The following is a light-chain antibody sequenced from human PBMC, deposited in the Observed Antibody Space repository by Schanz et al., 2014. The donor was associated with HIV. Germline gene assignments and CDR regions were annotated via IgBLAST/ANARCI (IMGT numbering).Light chain of an antibody. Sequence: QSALTQPASVSGSPGQSIIISCTGTSSDVGGYNYVSWYQHHPGKAPKLLIYDVSDRPSGVSNRFSGSKSGNTASLSISGLQAEDEADYYCSSYGGFNNFVIFGGGTKLTVL. CDR2: DVS. J-gene: IGLJ2*01. CDR1: SSDVGGYNY. V-gene: IGLV2-14*03. CDR3: SSYGGFNNFVI.